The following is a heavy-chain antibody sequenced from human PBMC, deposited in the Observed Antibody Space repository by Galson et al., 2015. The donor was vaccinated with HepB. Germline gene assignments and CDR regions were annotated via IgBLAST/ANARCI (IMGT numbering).Heavy chain of an antibody. J-gene: IGHJ4*02. CDR2: IWYDGSKD. Sequence: SLRLSCAASGNTFSSHGMHWVRQAPGKGLEWVALIWYDGSKDYYLESVKGRFAVPRDNSKNILYLQKNSLRAEDTAVYYCARYYGNYRAFDYWGQGTLVTVSS. CDR1: GNTFSSHG. V-gene: IGHV3-33*04. D-gene: IGHD3-10*01. CDR3: ARYYGNYRAFDY.